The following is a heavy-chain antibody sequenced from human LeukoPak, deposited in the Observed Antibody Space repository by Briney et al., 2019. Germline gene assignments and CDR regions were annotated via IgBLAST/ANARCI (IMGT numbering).Heavy chain of an antibody. V-gene: IGHV1-8*01. CDR3: ARKIASTRLGVRYYYMDV. Sequence: ASVKVSCKASGYTFISYDIVWLRQATGQGLEWMGYMNPKSGNTDYVQNFQGRVTMTRDTSMTTAYMELSGLRSEDTAVYYCARKIASTRLGVRYYYMDVWGEGTTVTISS. CDR1: GYTFISYD. CDR2: MNPKSGNT. J-gene: IGHJ6*03. D-gene: IGHD2-2*01.